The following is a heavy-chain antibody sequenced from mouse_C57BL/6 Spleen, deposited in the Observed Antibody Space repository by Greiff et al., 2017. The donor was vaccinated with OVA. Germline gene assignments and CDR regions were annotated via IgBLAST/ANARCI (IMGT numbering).Heavy chain of an antibody. CDR2: INYDGSST. Sequence: DVHLVESEGGLVQPGSSMKLSCTASGFTFSDYYMAWVRQVPEKGLEWVANINYDGSSTYYLDSLKSRFIISRDNAKNILYLQMSSLKSEDTATYYCARDRSSYHFDVWGTGTTVTVSS. CDR3: ARDRSSYHFDV. D-gene: IGHD1-1*01. CDR1: GFTFSDYY. V-gene: IGHV5-16*01. J-gene: IGHJ1*03.